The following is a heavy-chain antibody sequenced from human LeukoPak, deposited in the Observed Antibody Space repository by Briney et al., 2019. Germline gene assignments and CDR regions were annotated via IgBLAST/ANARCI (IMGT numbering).Heavy chain of an antibody. CDR2: ISSSGSTI. V-gene: IGHV3-48*03. J-gene: IGHJ6*04. Sequence: PGGSLRLSCAASGFNLRSYEMNWVRQAPGKGLEWVSYISSSGSTIYYADSVKGRFTISRDNAKNSLYLQMNSLRAEDTAVYYCAELGITVIGGVWGKGTTVTISS. CDR1: GFNLRSYE. D-gene: IGHD3-10*02. CDR3: AELGITVIGGV.